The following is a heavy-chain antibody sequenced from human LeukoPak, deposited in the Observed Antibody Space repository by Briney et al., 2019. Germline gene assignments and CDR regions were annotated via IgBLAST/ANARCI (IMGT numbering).Heavy chain of an antibody. CDR1: GFTFSDYY. Sequence: GGSLRLSCAASGFTFSDYYMSWIRQAPGKGLEWVSYISTTGGTIYYADSVKGRFTISRDNAKNSLYLQMNSLRAEDTAVYYCARSRFYDYVWGSYLYAFGIWGQGTMVTVSS. CDR2: ISTTGGTI. CDR3: ARSRFYDYVWGSYLYAFGI. J-gene: IGHJ3*02. D-gene: IGHD3-16*02. V-gene: IGHV3-11*01.